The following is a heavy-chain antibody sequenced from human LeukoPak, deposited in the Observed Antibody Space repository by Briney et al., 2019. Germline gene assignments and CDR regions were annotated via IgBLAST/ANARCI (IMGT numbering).Heavy chain of an antibody. V-gene: IGHV4-34*01. Sequence: SETLSLTCAVYGGSFSGYYWSWIRQPPGKGLEWIGSIYYSGSTYYNPSLKSRVTISVDTSKNQFSLKLSSVTAADTAVYYCASQLRYFDWLSHMEYYFDYWGQGTLVTVSS. CDR2: IYYSGST. CDR1: GGSFSGYY. CDR3: ASQLRYFDWLSHMEYYFDY. J-gene: IGHJ4*02. D-gene: IGHD3-9*01.